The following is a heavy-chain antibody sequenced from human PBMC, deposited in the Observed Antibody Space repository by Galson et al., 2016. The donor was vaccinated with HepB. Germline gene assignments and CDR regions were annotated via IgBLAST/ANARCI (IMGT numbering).Heavy chain of an antibody. CDR2: IASNSRYI. J-gene: IGHJ4*02. CDR1: GFTFSSYS. Sequence: SLRLSCAVSGFTFSSYSMNWVRQAPGKGLEWVSSIASNSRYINYADSVKGRFTMSRDNAKNSLYLQMNSLRAEDTAVYYCARERNYYDSSGYYYDYFDYWGQGPWSPSPQ. CDR3: ARERNYYDSSGYYYDYFDY. D-gene: IGHD3-22*01. V-gene: IGHV3-21*01.